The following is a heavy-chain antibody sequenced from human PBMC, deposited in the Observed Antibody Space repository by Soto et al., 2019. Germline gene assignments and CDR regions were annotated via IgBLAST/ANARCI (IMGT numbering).Heavy chain of an antibody. V-gene: IGHV3-15*01. CDR1: GFTFSNAW. CDR3: TTGLGHSDFDY. Sequence: EVQLVESGGGLVKPGESLRLSCAASGFTFSNAWMSWVRQASGKGLEWVGRIKSKTEGETTDYAAPVKGRFTISRDASKNTQYLQMNSLKTEDTAVYYCTTGLGHSDFDYWGQGTLVTVSS. CDR2: IKSKTEGETT. D-gene: IGHD2-15*01. J-gene: IGHJ4*02.